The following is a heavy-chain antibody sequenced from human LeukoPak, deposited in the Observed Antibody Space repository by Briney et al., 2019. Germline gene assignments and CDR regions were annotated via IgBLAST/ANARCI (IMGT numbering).Heavy chain of an antibody. V-gene: IGHV3-53*01. CDR3: AGGTLRVPAAKVDRYYYFYALDV. D-gene: IGHD2-2*01. J-gene: IGHJ6*02. CDR1: GFTVSSNY. CDR2: IYSGGST. Sequence: GGSLRLSCAASGFTVSSNYMSWVRQAPGKGLEWVSVIYSGGSTYYADSVKGRFTISRDHSKNTLHLQMNSLRAGDTAMYYCAGGTLRVPAAKVDRYYYFYALDVWGQGTTVTVSS.